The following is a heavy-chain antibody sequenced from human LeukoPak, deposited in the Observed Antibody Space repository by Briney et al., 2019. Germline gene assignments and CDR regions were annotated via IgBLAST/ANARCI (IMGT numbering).Heavy chain of an antibody. CDR3: AKGNRGLELRGNFDY. D-gene: IGHD1-7*01. Sequence: GGSLRLSCAASGFTFSSYAMSWVRQAPGKGLEWVSAISGSGGSTYYADSVKGRFTISTDSAKNTLYLQMNSLRAEDTAVYYCAKGNRGLELRGNFDYWGQGTLVTVSS. J-gene: IGHJ4*02. CDR1: GFTFSSYA. CDR2: ISGSGGST. V-gene: IGHV3-23*01.